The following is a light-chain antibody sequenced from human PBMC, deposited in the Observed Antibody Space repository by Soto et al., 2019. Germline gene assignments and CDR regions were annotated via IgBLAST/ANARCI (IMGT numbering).Light chain of an antibody. J-gene: IGKJ2*02. Sequence: EIVITHSPSTLSVSPVERATLSFMASQIVSSNLAWYQQKPGQAPRLLIYGSSTRATFIPASFSGSGSGTEFTLTIGGLQSEEFAVYSCQRYNNWVCTLGKGTRWRL. V-gene: IGKV3-15*01. CDR1: QIVSSN. CDR2: GSS. CDR3: QRYNNWVCT.